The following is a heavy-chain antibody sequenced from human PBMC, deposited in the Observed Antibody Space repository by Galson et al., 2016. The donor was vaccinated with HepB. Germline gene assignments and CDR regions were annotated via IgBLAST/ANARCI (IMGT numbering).Heavy chain of an antibody. CDR3: AKAAQYCSSSSCRNWFDP. CDR1: GFTFSDYY. V-gene: IGHV3-9*01. Sequence: SLRLSCAASGFTFSDYYMSWIRQAPGKGLEWVSGISWNSGNTGYADSVKGRFTISRDNPKNSLYLQMNSLRAEDTALYYCAKAAQYCSSSSCRNWFDPWGRGTLVTVSS. J-gene: IGHJ5*02. D-gene: IGHD2-2*01. CDR2: ISWNSGNT.